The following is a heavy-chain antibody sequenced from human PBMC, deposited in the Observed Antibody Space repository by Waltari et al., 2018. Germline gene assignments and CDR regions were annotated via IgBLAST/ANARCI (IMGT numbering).Heavy chain of an antibody. D-gene: IGHD1-26*01. CDR3: ATPVLRHRGSFDY. CDR2: INAGNGNT. CDR1: GYTFTSYA. J-gene: IGHJ4*02. V-gene: IGHV1-3*01. Sequence: QVQLVQSGAEVKKPGASVKVSCKASGYTFTSYAMHWVRQAPGQRLEWMGWINAGNGNTKYSQKFQGRVTMTEDTSTDTAYMELSSLRSEDTAVYYCATPVLRHRGSFDYWGQGTLVTVSS.